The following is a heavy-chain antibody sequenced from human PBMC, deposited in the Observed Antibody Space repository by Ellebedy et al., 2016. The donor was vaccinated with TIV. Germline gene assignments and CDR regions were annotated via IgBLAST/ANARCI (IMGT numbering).Heavy chain of an antibody. CDR3: VRCGDYEGWDL. CDR2: IAGRTSLI. CDR1: GFNFGAYS. D-gene: IGHD2-21*02. Sequence: PGGSLRLSCAGSGFNFGAYSINWVRQAPGKGLEWLSYIAGRTSLIYYADSVKGRFTISRDNAKNSAFLQMNSLRVEDTAMYYCVRCGDYEGWDLWGQGTLVTVSS. V-gene: IGHV3-48*04. J-gene: IGHJ5*02.